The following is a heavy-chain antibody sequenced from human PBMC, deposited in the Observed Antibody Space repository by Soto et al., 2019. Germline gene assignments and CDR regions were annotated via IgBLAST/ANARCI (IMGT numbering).Heavy chain of an antibody. J-gene: IGHJ5*02. D-gene: IGHD6-19*01. CDR1: GYSFTSYW. V-gene: IGHV5-10-1*01. CDR2: IDPSDSYT. Sequence: PGESLKISCQGSGYSFTSYWISWVRQMPGKGLEWMGRIDPSDSYTNYSPSFQGHVTISADKSISTAYLQWSSLKASDTAMYYCASLQYVAGPEDWFDPWGQGTLVTVSS. CDR3: ASLQYVAGPEDWFDP.